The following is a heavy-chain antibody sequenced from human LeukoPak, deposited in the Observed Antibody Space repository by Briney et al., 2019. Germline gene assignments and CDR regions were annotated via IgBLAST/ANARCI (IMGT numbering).Heavy chain of an antibody. D-gene: IGHD6-13*01. CDR1: GGSFSGYY. CDR3: ASYSIAAAGTGY. V-gene: IGHV4-34*01. CDR2: INHSGST. J-gene: IGHJ4*02. Sequence: SETLSLTCAVYGGSFSGYYWSWIRQPPGKGLEWIGEINHSGSTNYNPSLKSRVTISVDTSKNQFSLKLSSVTAADTAVYYCASYSIAAAGTGYWGQGTLVTVSS.